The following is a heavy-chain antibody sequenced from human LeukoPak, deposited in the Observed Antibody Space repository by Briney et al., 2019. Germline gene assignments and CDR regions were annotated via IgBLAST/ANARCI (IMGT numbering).Heavy chain of an antibody. V-gene: IGHV3-23*01. CDR3: ARGRQVISSAGYYFDY. Sequence: GESLRLSCAASGFTFNTYAMNWVRQAPGKGLEWVSGISGNGDSKYYADSVKGRFTISRDNTKNTLYLQMNSLRAEDTAVYYCARGRQVISSAGYYFDYWGQGTLVTVSS. J-gene: IGHJ4*02. CDR2: ISGNGDSK. D-gene: IGHD6-13*01. CDR1: GFTFNTYA.